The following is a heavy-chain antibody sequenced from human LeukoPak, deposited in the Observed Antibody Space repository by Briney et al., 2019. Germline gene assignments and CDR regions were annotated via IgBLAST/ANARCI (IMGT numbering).Heavy chain of an antibody. CDR3: ARTTLDTAMVDNAFDI. V-gene: IGHV1-69*04. D-gene: IGHD5-18*01. Sequence: GASVKVSCKASGGTFSSYAISWVRQAPGQGLEWMGRIIPILGIANYAQKFQGRVTITADKSTSTAYMELSSLRSEDTAVYYCARTTLDTAMVDNAFDIWGQGTMVTVSS. J-gene: IGHJ3*02. CDR2: IIPILGIA. CDR1: GGTFSSYA.